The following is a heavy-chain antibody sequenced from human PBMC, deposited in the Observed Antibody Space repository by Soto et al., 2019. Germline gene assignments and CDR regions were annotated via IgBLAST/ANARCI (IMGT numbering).Heavy chain of an antibody. CDR2: ISGIGGSS. J-gene: IGHJ6*02. CDR1: GFAFSTYA. D-gene: IGHD6-13*01. Sequence: SLRLSCAASGFAFSTYAMTWVRQAPGKGLEWVSVISGIGGSSYYAASVKGRFTISRDNSKNTLFLQMNGLRAEDTAVYYCAKVTKRAAAGRYEYYKYGMDVWGQGTTVTVSS. CDR3: AKVTKRAAAGRYEYYKYGMDV. V-gene: IGHV3-23*01.